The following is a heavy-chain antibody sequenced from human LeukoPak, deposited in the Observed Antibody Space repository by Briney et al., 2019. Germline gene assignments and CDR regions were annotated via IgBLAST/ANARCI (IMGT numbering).Heavy chain of an antibody. CDR3: AEAAYCSSTSCYFDY. CDR1: GFTFDDYA. V-gene: IGHV3-9*03. J-gene: IGHJ4*02. Sequence: GRSLRLSCAASGFTFDDYAMHWVRQAPGKGLEWVSGISWNSGSIGYADSVKGRFTISRDNAKNSLYLQMNSLRAEDMALYYCAEAAYCSSTSCYFDYWGQGTLVTVSS. CDR2: ISWNSGSI. D-gene: IGHD2-2*01.